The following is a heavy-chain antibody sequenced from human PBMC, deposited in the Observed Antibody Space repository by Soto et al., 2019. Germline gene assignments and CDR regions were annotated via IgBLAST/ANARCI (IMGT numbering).Heavy chain of an antibody. CDR3: ARDPPGIAAAGVGG. J-gene: IGHJ4*02. D-gene: IGHD6-13*01. Sequence: GGSLRLSCAASGVTVSNNYMRWVRQAPGKGPEWVSLIYSGGDTHYADSVKGRFTISRDSSRNTLYLEMNSLRAEDTAVYYCARDPPGIAAAGVGGWGQGTLVTVSS. V-gene: IGHV3-53*01. CDR2: IYSGGDT. CDR1: GVTVSNNY.